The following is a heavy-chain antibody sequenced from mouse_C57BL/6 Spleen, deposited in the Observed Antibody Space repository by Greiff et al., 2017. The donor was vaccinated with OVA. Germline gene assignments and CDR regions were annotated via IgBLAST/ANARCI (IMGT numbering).Heavy chain of an antibody. V-gene: IGHV6-6*01. CDR1: GFTFSDAW. CDR2: IRNKANNHAT. CDR3: LIYDGYYNYAMDY. Sequence: EVKVEESGGGLVQPGGSMKLSCAASGFTFSDAWMDWVRQSPEKGLEWVAEIRNKANNHATYYAESVKGRFTISRDDSKSSVYLQMNSLRAEDTGIYYCLIYDGYYNYAMDYWGQGTSVTVSS. J-gene: IGHJ4*01. D-gene: IGHD2-3*01.